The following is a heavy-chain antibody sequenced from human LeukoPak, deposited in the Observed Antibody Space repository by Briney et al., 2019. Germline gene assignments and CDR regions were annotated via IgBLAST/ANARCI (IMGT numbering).Heavy chain of an antibody. D-gene: IGHD3-10*01. Sequence: PGGSLRLSCAASGFTFSSLAMGWVRKPRGEGLEWVSAISASGRRTSYAYSVKGRFTISRDNSKNTLYLEMNSLRAEDTAVYYCAKSRARREGSCGSIDFWGQGTLVTVPS. V-gene: IGHV3-23*01. CDR1: GFTFSSLA. CDR2: ISASGRRT. CDR3: AKSRARREGSCGSIDF. J-gene: IGHJ4*02.